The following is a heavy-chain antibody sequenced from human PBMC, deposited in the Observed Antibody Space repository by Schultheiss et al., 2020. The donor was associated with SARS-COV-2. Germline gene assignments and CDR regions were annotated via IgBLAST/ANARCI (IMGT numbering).Heavy chain of an antibody. J-gene: IGHJ6*02. V-gene: IGHV3-15*01. D-gene: IGHD3-16*01. Sequence: GGSLRLSCAASGFTFSNAWMSWVRQAPGKGLEWVGRIKSKTDGGTTDYAAPVKGRFTISRDDSKNTLYLQMNSLKTEDTAVYYCTTTTYDYILGELLGMDVWGQGTTVTVSS. CDR3: TTTTYDYILGELLGMDV. CDR1: GFTFSNAW. CDR2: IKSKTDGGTT.